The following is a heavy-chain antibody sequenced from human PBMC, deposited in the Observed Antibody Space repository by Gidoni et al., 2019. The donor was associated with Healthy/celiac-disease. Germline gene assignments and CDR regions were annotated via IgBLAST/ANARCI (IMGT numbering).Heavy chain of an antibody. V-gene: IGHV3-21*01. J-gene: IGHJ4*02. CDR1: GFTFSSYS. D-gene: IGHD2-15*01. CDR3: ARGPGYCSGGSCYTSDY. CDR2: ISSSSSYI. Sequence: EVQLVESGGGLVKPGGSLRLSCAASGFTFSSYSMNWVRQAPGKGLEWVSSISSSSSYIYYADSVKGRFTISRDNAKNSLYLQMNSLRAEDTAVYYCARGPGYCSGGSCYTSDYWGQGTLVTVSS.